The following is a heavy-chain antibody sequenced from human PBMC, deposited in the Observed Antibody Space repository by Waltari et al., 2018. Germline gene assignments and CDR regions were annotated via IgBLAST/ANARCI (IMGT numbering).Heavy chain of an antibody. CDR2: VHQSGRS. D-gene: IGHD2-15*01. J-gene: IGHJ4*02. Sequence: QVQLQESGPGLVKPSGTLSLTCTVSGDSISNNFFLSSVRQSPGKGLEWIGQVHQSGRSNYNPSLESRVTVSMDTSKNQFSLRVTSVTAADTAIYYCASDRGRGLYLDSWGQGTLVTVSP. CDR1: GDSISNNFF. CDR3: ASDRGRGLYLDS. V-gene: IGHV4-4*02.